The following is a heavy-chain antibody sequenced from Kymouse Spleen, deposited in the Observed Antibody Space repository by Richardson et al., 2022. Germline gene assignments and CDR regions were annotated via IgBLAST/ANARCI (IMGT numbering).Heavy chain of an antibody. V-gene: IGHV4-34*01. CDR3: ARGGVGETGTTRWFDP. D-gene: IGHD1-7*01. Sequence: QVQLQQWGAGLLKPSETLSLTCAVYGGSFSGYYWSWIRQPPGKGLEWIGEINHSGSTNYNPSLKSRVTISVDTSKNQFSLKLSSVTAADTAVYYCARGGVGETGTTRWFDPWGQGTLVTVSS. CDR1: GGSFSGYY. J-gene: IGHJ5*02. CDR2: INHSGST.